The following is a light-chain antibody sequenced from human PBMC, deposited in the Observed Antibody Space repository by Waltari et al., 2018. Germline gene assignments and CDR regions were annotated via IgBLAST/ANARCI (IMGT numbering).Light chain of an antibody. V-gene: IGKV1-16*02. Sequence: DIKMTQSPSSLSASVGDRVTITCRASQGINNFFAWFQQKPGKAHKSLISGASTVQSGVSSNFSGSGSGTDFTLTINSLQPEDFATYYCQQYNFYPPTFGGGTTVE. CDR1: QGINNF. CDR3: QQYNFYPPT. J-gene: IGKJ4*01. CDR2: GAS.